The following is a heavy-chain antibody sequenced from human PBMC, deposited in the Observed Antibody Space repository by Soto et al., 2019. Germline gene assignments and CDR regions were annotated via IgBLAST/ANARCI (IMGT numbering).Heavy chain of an antibody. CDR3: ARGDPTPPTPHG. D-gene: IGHD1-1*01. J-gene: IGHJ4*02. V-gene: IGHV4-30-4*01. Sequence: SETLSLTCTVSGGSISSGDYYWSWIRQPPGKGLEWIGYIYYSGSTYYNPSLKSRVTISVDTSKNQFSLKLNSVTAADTAVYYWARGDPTPPTPHGGGREPRVTVS. CDR1: GGSISSGDYY. CDR2: IYYSGST.